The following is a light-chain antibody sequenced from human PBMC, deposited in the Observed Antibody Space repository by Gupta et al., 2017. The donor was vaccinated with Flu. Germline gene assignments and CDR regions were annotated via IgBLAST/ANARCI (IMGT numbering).Light chain of an antibody. Sequence: QSALTQPPSASGTPGQRVTISCSGSSSNIGSNTVNWYQQLPGTAPKLLTYSNNQRPSGVPDRFSGSKSGTSASLAISGLQSEDEADYYCAAWDDSLNGNWVFGGGTKLTVL. CDR3: AAWDDSLNGNWV. CDR1: SSNIGSNT. V-gene: IGLV1-44*01. J-gene: IGLJ3*02. CDR2: SNN.